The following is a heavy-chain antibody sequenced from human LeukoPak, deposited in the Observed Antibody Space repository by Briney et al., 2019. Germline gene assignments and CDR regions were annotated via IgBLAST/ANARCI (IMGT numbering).Heavy chain of an antibody. CDR3: ARILPPWGSYAPTNDAFDI. D-gene: IGHD3-16*01. CDR1: GGSISSYC. Sequence: GSLRLSCTVSGGSISSYCWSWIRQPPGKGLEWIGYVYYSGSTNYNPSLKSRVTISIDTSKNQFSLKLSSVTAADTAVYYCARILPPWGSYAPTNDAFDIWGQGTMVTVSS. J-gene: IGHJ3*02. CDR2: VYYSGST. V-gene: IGHV4-59*08.